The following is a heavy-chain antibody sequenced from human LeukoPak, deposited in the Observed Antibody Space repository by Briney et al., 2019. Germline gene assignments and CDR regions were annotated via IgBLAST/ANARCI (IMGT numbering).Heavy chain of an antibody. J-gene: IGHJ4*02. D-gene: IGHD5-12*01. CDR2: ISSGGRAI. CDR1: GFTFSSYG. CDR3: ARHATGYDPFDF. Sequence: GGSLRLSCAASGFTFSSYGMNWVRQAPGKGLEWVSYISSGGRAIYYADSVKGRFTISRDNAKNSLYLQMSSLRTEGTAVYYCARHATGYDPFDFWGQGTLVIVSS. V-gene: IGHV3-48*04.